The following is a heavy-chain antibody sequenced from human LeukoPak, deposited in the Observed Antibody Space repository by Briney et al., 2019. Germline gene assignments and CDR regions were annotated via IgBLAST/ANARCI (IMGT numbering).Heavy chain of an antibody. CDR2: IISSGGST. J-gene: IGHJ4*02. CDR3: AKGSGYSYGLYNFDY. CDR1: GFIFSTYG. D-gene: IGHD5-18*01. Sequence: GGSLRLSCAGSGFIFSTYGMSWVRQAPGKGVEWVSSIISSGGSTYYADSVKGRFTISRDNSKNTLYLQMNSLRAEDTAVYYCAKGSGYSYGLYNFDYWGQGTLVTVSS. V-gene: IGHV3-23*01.